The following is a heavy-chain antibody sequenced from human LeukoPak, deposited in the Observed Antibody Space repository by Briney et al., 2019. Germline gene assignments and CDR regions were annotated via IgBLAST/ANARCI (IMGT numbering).Heavy chain of an antibody. V-gene: IGHV3-23*01. J-gene: IGHJ4*02. CDR1: VFTLSRYA. CDR3: ATKPDFWSGYSFDY. CDR2: ICGSVGIT. D-gene: IGHD3-3*01. Sequence: GGGLRVSCVASVFTLSRYAMCWVRPAPGERVEWVSAICGSVGITYYADSLRGRFSISRNDSKNTLYLQKNSMRADDTAVYYCATKPDFWSGYSFDYWGQGTLVTVSS.